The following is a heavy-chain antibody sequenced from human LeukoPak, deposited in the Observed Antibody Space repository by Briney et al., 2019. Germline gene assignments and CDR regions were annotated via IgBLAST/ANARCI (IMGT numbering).Heavy chain of an antibody. CDR3: AGVSPYYYYMGV. CDR2: IYTSGST. V-gene: IGHV4-4*09. Sequence: SETLSLTCTVSGGSISSHYWSWIRQSPGKGLEWIGYIYTSGSTNYNPSLKSRVTMSVDRSKNQFPLKLSSVTAADTAVYYCAGVSPYYYYMGVWGKGTTVTVSS. J-gene: IGHJ6*03. CDR1: GGSISSHY.